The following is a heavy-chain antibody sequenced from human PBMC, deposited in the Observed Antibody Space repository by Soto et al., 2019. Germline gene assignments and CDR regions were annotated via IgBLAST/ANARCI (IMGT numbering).Heavy chain of an antibody. CDR1: GYTFTRYN. V-gene: IGHV1-46*01. Sequence: ASVKVSCKASGYTFTRYNVHWVRQAPGQGLEWMAIINPSGGITYYVQKVEGRVTLTTDTSTSTVYMELSSLRSDDTAVYYCARVRGGGSEYFFDYWGQGTLVTVSS. CDR2: INPSGGIT. D-gene: IGHD2-15*01. J-gene: IGHJ4*02. CDR3: ARVRGGGSEYFFDY.